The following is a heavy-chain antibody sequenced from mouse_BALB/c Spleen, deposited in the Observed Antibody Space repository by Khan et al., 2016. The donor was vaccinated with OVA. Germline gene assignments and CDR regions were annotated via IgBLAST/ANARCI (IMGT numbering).Heavy chain of an antibody. CDR2: ISRGGSYT. Sequence: EVELVESGGDLVKPGGSLKLSCAASGFTFSSYGMSWVRQTPDKRLEWVATISRGGSYTYNPDSVKERFTISRDNAKNTLYLQMSSLKSEDTAMYFCASRYDYDVWFAYWGQGTLVTVSA. J-gene: IGHJ3*01. D-gene: IGHD2-4*01. V-gene: IGHV5-6*02. CDR1: GFTFSSYG. CDR3: ASRYDYDVWFAY.